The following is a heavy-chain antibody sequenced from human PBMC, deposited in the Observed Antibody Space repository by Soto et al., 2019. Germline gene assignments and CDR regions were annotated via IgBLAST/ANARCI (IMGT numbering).Heavy chain of an antibody. J-gene: IGHJ3*02. V-gene: IGHV3-7*01. CDR1: GFTFSSYW. Sequence: EVQLVESGGGLVQPGGSLRLSCAASGFTFSSYWMSWVRQAPGKGLEWVANIKQDGSEKYYVDSVKGRFTISRDNAKNSLYLQMNSLRAEDKAVYYCARDSSGWSDAFDIWGQGTMVTVSS. CDR3: ARDSSGWSDAFDI. CDR2: IKQDGSEK. D-gene: IGHD6-19*01.